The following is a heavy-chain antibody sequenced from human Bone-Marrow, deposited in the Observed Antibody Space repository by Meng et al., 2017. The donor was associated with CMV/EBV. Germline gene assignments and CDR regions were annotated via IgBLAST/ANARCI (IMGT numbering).Heavy chain of an antibody. J-gene: IGHJ4*02. D-gene: IGHD3-3*01. CDR2: IFSDGTT. CDR3: ARDSTGALFGVVIMVY. Sequence: GESLKISCAASGFTFSSYWMHWVRQAPGKGLEWVSVIFSDGTTYYADSVKGRFTISRDNAKNSLYLQMNSLRAEDTAVYYCARDSTGALFGVVIMVYWGQGTLVTVSS. CDR1: GFTFSSYW. V-gene: IGHV3-69-1*01.